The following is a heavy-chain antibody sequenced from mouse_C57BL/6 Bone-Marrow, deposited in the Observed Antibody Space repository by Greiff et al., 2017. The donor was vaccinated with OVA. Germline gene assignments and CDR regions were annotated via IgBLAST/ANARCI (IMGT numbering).Heavy chain of an antibody. CDR2: ISNLAYSI. CDR1: GFTFSDYG. Sequence: EVQVVESGGGLVQPGGSLKLSCAASGFTFSDYGMAWVRQAPRKGPEWVAFISNLAYSIYYADTVTGRYTISRENAKNTLYLDRSSLRSEDTAMYYCARHPYYYGSSSYAMDYWGQGTSVTVSS. D-gene: IGHD1-1*01. V-gene: IGHV5-15*01. J-gene: IGHJ4*01. CDR3: ARHPYYYGSSSYAMDY.